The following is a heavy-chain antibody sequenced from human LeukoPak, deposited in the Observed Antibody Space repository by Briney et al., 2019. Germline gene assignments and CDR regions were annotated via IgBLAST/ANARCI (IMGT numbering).Heavy chain of an antibody. J-gene: IGHJ6*03. Sequence: PSQTLSLTCAVSGGSISSGGYSWSRIRQPPGKGLEWIGYIYYSGSTNYNPSLKSRVTMSVDTSKNQFSLKLSSVTAADTAVYYCARANWGHRYYYYYYVDVWGKGTTVTISS. D-gene: IGHD7-27*01. CDR2: IYYSGST. CDR3: ARANWGHRYYYYYYVDV. V-gene: IGHV4-61*08. CDR1: GGSISSGGYS.